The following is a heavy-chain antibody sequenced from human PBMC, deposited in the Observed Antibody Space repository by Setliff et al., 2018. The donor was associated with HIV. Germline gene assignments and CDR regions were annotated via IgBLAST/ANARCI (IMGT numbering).Heavy chain of an antibody. Sequence: ASVKVSCKASGYTFTNYYMQWVRQAPGQGLEWMGIINPSGGSATYAQKFQGRVTMTRDTSTSTVYMELSSLRSDDTAVYYCARGRISVEAAPLGWFDLWGQGTLVTVSS. V-gene: IGHV1-46*01. CDR3: ARGRISVEAAPLGWFDL. J-gene: IGHJ5*02. CDR1: GYTFTNYY. D-gene: IGHD6-6*01. CDR2: INPSGGSA.